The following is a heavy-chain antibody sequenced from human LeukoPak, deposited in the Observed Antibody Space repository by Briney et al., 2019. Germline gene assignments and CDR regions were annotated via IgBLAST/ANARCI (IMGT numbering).Heavy chain of an antibody. CDR2: VSSSSSYI. J-gene: IGHJ6*03. Sequence: GGSLRLSCAASGFTLSSYTMKWVRQAPGKGLEWVSSVSSSSSYIYYTDSVKGRFTISRDNAKNSLYLQMNSLRAEDTAVYFCARATWDPNYYYYMDVWGKGTTVTISS. CDR3: ARATWDPNYYYYMDV. D-gene: IGHD1-26*01. V-gene: IGHV3-21*01. CDR1: GFTLSSYT.